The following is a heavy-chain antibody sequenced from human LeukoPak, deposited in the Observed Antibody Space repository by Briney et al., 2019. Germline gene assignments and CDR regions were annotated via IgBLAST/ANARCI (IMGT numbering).Heavy chain of an antibody. J-gene: IGHJ6*03. CDR2: ISYDGSNK. CDR3: ARDPEGPRDQLLYHYYYMDV. D-gene: IGHD2-2*01. CDR1: GFTFSSYA. Sequence: PGRCLRLSCAASGFTFSSYAMHWVRQAPGKGLEWVAVISYDGSNKYYADSVKGRFTISRDNSKNTLYLQMNSLRAEDTAVYYCARDPEGPRDQLLYHYYYMDVWGKGTTVTVSS. V-gene: IGHV3-30-3*01.